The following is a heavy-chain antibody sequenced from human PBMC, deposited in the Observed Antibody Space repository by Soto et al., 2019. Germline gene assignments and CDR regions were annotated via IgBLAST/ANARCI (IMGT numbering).Heavy chain of an antibody. V-gene: IGHV3-15*07. Sequence: GGSLRLSCAASGFTFSNAWMNWVRQAPGKGLEWVGRIKSKTDDGTTEYAAPVKGRFTIARDDSKNTLYLQMNSLKTEDTAVYYCTTDDPLGEAAAGIGMEYYYGMDVWGQGTTVTVSS. CDR1: GFTFSNAW. J-gene: IGHJ6*02. CDR3: TTDDPLGEAAAGIGMEYYYGMDV. CDR2: IKSKTDDGTT. D-gene: IGHD6-13*01.